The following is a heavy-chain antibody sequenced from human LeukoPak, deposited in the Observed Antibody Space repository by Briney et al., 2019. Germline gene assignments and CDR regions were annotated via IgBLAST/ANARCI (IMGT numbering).Heavy chain of an antibody. Sequence: PSETLSLTCAVYGGSFSGYYWSWIRQPPGKGLEWIGEINHSGSTNYNPSLKSRVTISVDTSKNRFSLKLSSVTAADTAVYYCAVRQYIAARPSPLDYWGQGTLVTVSS. D-gene: IGHD6-6*01. CDR1: GGSFSGYY. CDR2: INHSGST. J-gene: IGHJ4*02. V-gene: IGHV4-34*01. CDR3: AVRQYIAARPSPLDY.